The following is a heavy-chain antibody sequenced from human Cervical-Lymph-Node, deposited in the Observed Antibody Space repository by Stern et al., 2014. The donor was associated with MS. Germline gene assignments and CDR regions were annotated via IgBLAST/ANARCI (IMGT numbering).Heavy chain of an antibody. J-gene: IGHJ6*02. CDR1: GVSISSNNW. D-gene: IGHD2-15*01. Sequence: QLQLQESGPGLVKPSETLSLTCAVSGVSISSNNWWSWVRQPPGKGLEWIGGIYHSENTNYSPSLKGRVIISPAKSSNKFSLNLTSVTAADTAVYYCARGKGLCTSIYCHGYYYYGMDVWGQGTPVTVSS. V-gene: IGHV4-4*02. CDR3: ARGKGLCTSIYCHGYYYYGMDV. CDR2: IYHSENT.